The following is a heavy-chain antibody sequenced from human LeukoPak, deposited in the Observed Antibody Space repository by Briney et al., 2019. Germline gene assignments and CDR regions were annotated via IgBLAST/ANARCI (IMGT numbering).Heavy chain of an antibody. J-gene: IGHJ6*03. Sequence: SETLSLTCTVSGVSVTSFYWSWIRQPAGKGLEWIGRFFSSGNTNYNPSFKSRATISVDKSKNQFSLKLTSVTAADTAVYYCARGYSSSSTLYYYYYYMDVWGKGTTVTVSS. CDR2: FFSSGNT. V-gene: IGHV4-4*07. CDR3: ARGYSSSSTLYYYYYYMDV. D-gene: IGHD6-6*01. CDR1: GVSVTSFY.